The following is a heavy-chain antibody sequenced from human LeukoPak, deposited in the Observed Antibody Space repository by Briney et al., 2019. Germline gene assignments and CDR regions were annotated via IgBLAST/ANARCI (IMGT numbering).Heavy chain of an antibody. D-gene: IGHD6-6*01. CDR3: AKEYSSSSYYYYGMDV. CDR2: ISGSGGST. CDR1: GFTFSSYA. V-gene: IGHV3-23*01. Sequence: SGGSLRLSCAASGFTFSSYAMSWVRQAPGKGLEWVSAISGSGGSTYYADSVKGRFTISRDNSKNTLYLQMNSLRAEDTAVYYCAKEYSSSSYYYYGMDVWGQRTTVTVSS. J-gene: IGHJ6*02.